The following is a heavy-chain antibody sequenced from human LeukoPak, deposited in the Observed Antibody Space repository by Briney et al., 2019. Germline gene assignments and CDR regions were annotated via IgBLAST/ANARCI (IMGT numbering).Heavy chain of an antibody. J-gene: IGHJ4*02. Sequence: SETLSLTCAVYGGSFSGYYWSWIRQPPGKGLEWIGEINHSGSTNYNPSLKSRVTISVDTSKHQFSLKLSSVTAADTAVYYCARAPGYCSSTSCVIDYWGQGTLVTVSS. V-gene: IGHV4-34*01. CDR2: INHSGST. D-gene: IGHD2-2*01. CDR1: GGSFSGYY. CDR3: ARAPGYCSSTSCVIDY.